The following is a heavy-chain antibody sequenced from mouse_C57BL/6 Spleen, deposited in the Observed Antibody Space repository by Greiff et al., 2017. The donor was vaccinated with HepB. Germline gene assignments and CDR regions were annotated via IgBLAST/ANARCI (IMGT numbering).Heavy chain of an antibody. Sequence: EVQGVESGGGLVKPGGSLKLSCAASGFTFSSYAMSWVRQTPEKRLEWVATISDGGSYTYYPDNVKGRFTISRDNAKNNLYLQMSHLKSEDTAMYYCARANPYDYDWFAYWGQGTLVTVSA. CDR1: GFTFSSYA. CDR3: ARANPYDYDWFAY. CDR2: ISDGGSYT. V-gene: IGHV5-4*01. J-gene: IGHJ3*01. D-gene: IGHD2-4*01.